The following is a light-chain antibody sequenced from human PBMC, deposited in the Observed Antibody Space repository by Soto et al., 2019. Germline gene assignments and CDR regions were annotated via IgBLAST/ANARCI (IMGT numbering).Light chain of an antibody. J-gene: IGKJ5*01. CDR1: QSVNNNY. V-gene: IGKV3-20*01. CDR2: GAS. CDR3: QQYGRSLPIT. Sequence: EIVLTQSPGTLSLSPGERATLPCRASQSVNNNYLAWYQQKPGQAPRLLIYGASSRATGIPDRFSGSGSGTDFTLTISRLEPEDFAVYYCQQYGRSLPITFGQGTRLDIK.